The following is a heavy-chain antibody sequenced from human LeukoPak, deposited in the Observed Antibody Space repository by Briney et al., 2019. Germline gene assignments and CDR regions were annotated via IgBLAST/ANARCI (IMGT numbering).Heavy chain of an antibody. V-gene: IGHV3-7*01. J-gene: IGHJ4*01. CDR1: GFTFSSYW. Sequence: AGGSLRLSCAVSGFTFSSYWMNWVRQAPGKGLEWVASIKQDGGEKSYVDSVKGRFTISRDNAKNSLYLQMSSLRAEDTAVYYCARDGTAAGLYFYLWGQGTLVTVSS. D-gene: IGHD6-13*01. CDR3: ARDGTAAGLYFYL. CDR2: IKQDGGEK.